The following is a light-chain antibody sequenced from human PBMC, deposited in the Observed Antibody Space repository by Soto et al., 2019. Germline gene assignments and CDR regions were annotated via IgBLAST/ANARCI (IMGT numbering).Light chain of an antibody. CDR2: RNN. V-gene: IGLV1-47*01. Sequence: QSVLTQPPSASGTPGQRVTISCSGSGSNIGSNYVYWYQQLPGTAPKLLIYRNNQRPSGVPDRFSGSKSGTSASLAISGLRSEDEADYYCAAWDDSLSGGVFGGGTKLTVL. CDR3: AAWDDSLSGGV. J-gene: IGLJ3*02. CDR1: GSNIGSNY.